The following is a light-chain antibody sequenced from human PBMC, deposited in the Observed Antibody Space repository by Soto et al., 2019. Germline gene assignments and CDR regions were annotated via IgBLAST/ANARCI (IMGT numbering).Light chain of an antibody. Sequence: ELALTQSPDTLSLSPGERATLSCRASQTVPGNYLAWFQQKPGQAPRLLLYGASSRPPAIPDRFSGSGSGTYVTLTISSLESEDFAIYYCHQYTSPPWTVGQGTRV. J-gene: IGKJ1*01. CDR1: QTVPGNY. CDR2: GAS. V-gene: IGKV3-20*01. CDR3: HQYTSPPWT.